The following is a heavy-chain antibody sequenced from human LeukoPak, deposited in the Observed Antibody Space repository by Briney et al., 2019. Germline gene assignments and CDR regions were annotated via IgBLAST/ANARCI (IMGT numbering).Heavy chain of an antibody. CDR3: ARDPRDGDLSWFDP. V-gene: IGHV4-59*01. Sequence: SETLSLTCTVSGGSISSYYWSWIRQPPGKGLEWIGYIYYSGSTNYNPSLKSRVTISVDTSKNQFSLKLISVTAADTAVYYCARDPRDGDLSWFDPWGQGTLVTVSS. CDR2: IYYSGST. D-gene: IGHD4-17*01. J-gene: IGHJ5*02. CDR1: GGSISSYY.